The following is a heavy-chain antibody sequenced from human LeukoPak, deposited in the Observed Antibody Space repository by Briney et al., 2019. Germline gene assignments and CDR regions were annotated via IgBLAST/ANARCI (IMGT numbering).Heavy chain of an antibody. CDR3: ATWIVGATLYYFDY. J-gene: IGHJ4*02. CDR2: FDPEDGET. V-gene: IGHV1-24*01. CDR1: GYTLTELS. Sequence: ASVKVSCKVSGYTLTELSMHWVRQAPGKGLEWMGGFDPEDGETIYAQKFQGRVTMTEDTSADTAYMELSSLRSEDTAVYYCATWIVGATLYYFDYWGQGTLVTVSS. D-gene: IGHD1-26*01.